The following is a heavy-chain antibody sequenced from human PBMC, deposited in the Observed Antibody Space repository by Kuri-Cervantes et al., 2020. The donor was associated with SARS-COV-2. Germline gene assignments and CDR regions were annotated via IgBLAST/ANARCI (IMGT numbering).Heavy chain of an antibody. Sequence: SETLSLTCGVCGGSFSNFLWDWVRQPPGKGLEWIGEINYSGTTNYNPSLKSRVTISVDPSKNLFSLNLTSVTAADTAMYYCARLRRHNDGWFATGYYMDVWGKGTTVTVSS. V-gene: IGHV4-34*01. J-gene: IGHJ6*03. CDR3: ARLRRHNDGWFATGYYMDV. CDR2: INYSGTT. D-gene: IGHD6-19*01. CDR1: GGSFSNFL.